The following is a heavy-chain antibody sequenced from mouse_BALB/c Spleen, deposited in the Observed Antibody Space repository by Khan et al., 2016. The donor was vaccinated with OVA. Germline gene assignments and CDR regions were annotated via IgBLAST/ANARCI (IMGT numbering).Heavy chain of an antibody. D-gene: IGHD1-2*01. CDR2: IWSGGST. J-gene: IGHJ4*01. CDR1: GFSLTSYG. Sequence: QVQLKQSGPGLVQPSQSLSITCTVSGFSLTSYGIHWVRQSPGKGLEWLGVIWSGGSTDYNAAFISRLSISKDNSKRQVFLKMNSLHADDTAIFSCAGNGVCHYYGYGGMDYWGQGASVTVSS. V-gene: IGHV2-4-1*01. CDR3: AGNGVCHYYGYGGMDY.